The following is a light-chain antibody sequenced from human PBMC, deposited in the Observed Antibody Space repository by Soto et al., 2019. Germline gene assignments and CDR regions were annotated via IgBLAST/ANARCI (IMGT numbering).Light chain of an antibody. CDR2: GAS. J-gene: IGKJ1*01. Sequence: EIVMTQSPATLSASPGERATLSCRASQSVSSNLAWYQQKPGQAPRLLIYGASTRATGIPARFSGSGSGTAFTLTISSLPSEDFAVSYCQHYNNWPRTFGQGTKVEIK. CDR1: QSVSSN. CDR3: QHYNNWPRT. V-gene: IGKV3-15*01.